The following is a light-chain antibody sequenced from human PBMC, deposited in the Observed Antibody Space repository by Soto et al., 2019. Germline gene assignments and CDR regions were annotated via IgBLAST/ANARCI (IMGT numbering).Light chain of an antibody. V-gene: IGLV2-14*01. Sequence: QSALTQPASVSGSPGQSITISCSGTSSDIGTYDHVAWFQQFPGKTPKLVIYSVSDRPSGVSYRFSGSKTGNTASLTISGLQAEDEADYYCFSHRSGDSHVFGTGTKVTVL. CDR1: SSDIGTYDH. CDR3: FSHRSGDSHV. CDR2: SVS. J-gene: IGLJ1*01.